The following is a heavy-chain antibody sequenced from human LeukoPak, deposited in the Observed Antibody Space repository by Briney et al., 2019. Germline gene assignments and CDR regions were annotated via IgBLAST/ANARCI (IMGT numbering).Heavy chain of an antibody. CDR3: ARVQSDHFTSGAFDV. J-gene: IGHJ3*01. CDR1: GFTFSSYN. Sequence: AGGSLRLSCAASGFTFSSYNMNWVRQAPGKGLEWVSFISTSSSYIYYADSLKGRFTLSRDNAKNSLYLQMNSLRAEDTAVYYCARVQSDHFTSGAFDVWGQGTMVTVSS. V-gene: IGHV3-21*01. CDR2: ISTSSSYI. D-gene: IGHD3-3*02.